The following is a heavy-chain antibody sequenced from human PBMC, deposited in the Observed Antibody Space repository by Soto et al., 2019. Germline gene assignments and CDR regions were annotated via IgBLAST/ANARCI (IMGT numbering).Heavy chain of an antibody. Sequence: PSETLSLTCTVSGGSISSADYYWSWIRQPPGKGLEWIGYFHSSGATYKDPSLKSRVTISVDTSKNQISLKLDSVTAADTAVYYCASIWFGDFDPWGQGTLVTVSS. D-gene: IGHD3-10*01. CDR2: FHSSGAT. V-gene: IGHV4-30-4*01. CDR3: ASIWFGDFDP. J-gene: IGHJ5*02. CDR1: GGSISSADYY.